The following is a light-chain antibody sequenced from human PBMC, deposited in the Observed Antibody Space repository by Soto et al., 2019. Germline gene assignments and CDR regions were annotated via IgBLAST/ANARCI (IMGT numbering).Light chain of an antibody. J-gene: IGKJ5*01. V-gene: IGKV3-20*01. CDR1: QSVSSSY. CDR2: GAS. Sequence: EIVLTQSPGTLSLSPGERAPLSCRASQSVSSSYLAWYQQKPGQPPRLLIYGASSRATGIPDRFSGSGSGTDFTLTISRLEPEDFAVYYCQQYGSSPHFGQGTRLEIK. CDR3: QQYGSSPH.